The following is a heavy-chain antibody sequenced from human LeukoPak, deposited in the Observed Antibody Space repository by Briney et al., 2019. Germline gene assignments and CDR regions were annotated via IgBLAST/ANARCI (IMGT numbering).Heavy chain of an antibody. V-gene: IGHV4-31*03. CDR2: IYYSGST. CDR1: GGSISSGGYY. Sequence: PSQTLSLTSTVSGGSISSGGYYWSWIRQHPGKGLEWIGYIYYSGSTYYNPSLKSRVTISVDTSKNQFSLKLSPVTAADTAVYYCARSTSAAGIFDYWGQGTLVTVSS. D-gene: IGHD6-13*01. CDR3: ARSTSAAGIFDY. J-gene: IGHJ4*02.